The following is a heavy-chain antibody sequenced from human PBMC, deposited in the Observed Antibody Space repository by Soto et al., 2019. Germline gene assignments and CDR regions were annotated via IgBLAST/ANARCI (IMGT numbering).Heavy chain of an antibody. J-gene: IGHJ4*02. D-gene: IGHD3-16*02. CDR1: GFTFSSYA. V-gene: IGHV3-30-3*01. CDR3: ARDGDYDCVWGSYRSFDF. Sequence: QVQLVESGGGVVQPGRSLRLSCAASGFTFSSYAMHWVRQAPGKGLEWVAVISYDGSNKYYADSVKGRFTISRDNSKNTLYLQMNSLRAEDTDVYYCARDGDYDCVWGSYRSFDFWGQGSLVTASS. CDR2: ISYDGSNK.